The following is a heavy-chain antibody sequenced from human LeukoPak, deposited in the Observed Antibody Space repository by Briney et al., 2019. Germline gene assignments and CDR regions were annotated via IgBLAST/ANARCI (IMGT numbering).Heavy chain of an antibody. Sequence: SETLSLTCTVSGGSISSYYWSWIRQPPGKGLEWIGYIHYSGSTNYKPSLKSRVTISIDTSKNQFSLKLSSVTAADTAVYYCARGPPPDFDYWGRGTLVTVSS. CDR1: GGSISSYY. J-gene: IGHJ4*02. V-gene: IGHV4-59*01. CDR3: ARGPPPDFDY. CDR2: IHYSGST.